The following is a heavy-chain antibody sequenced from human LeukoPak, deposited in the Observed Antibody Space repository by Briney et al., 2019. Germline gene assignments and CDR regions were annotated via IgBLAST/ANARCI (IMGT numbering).Heavy chain of an antibody. Sequence: PGGSLRLSCAASGFTFSSYGMHWVRQAPGKGLEWVAFIRYDGSNKYYADSVKGRFTISRDNSKNTVYLQMNSLRAEDTAVYYCARDGTVTYYFDYWGQGTLVTVSS. CDR3: ARDGTVTYYFDY. D-gene: IGHD4-11*01. CDR2: IRYDGSNK. CDR1: GFTFSSYG. J-gene: IGHJ4*02. V-gene: IGHV3-30*02.